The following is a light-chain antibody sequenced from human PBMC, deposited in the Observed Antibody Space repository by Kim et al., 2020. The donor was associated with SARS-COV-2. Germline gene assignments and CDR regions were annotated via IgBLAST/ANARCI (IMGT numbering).Light chain of an antibody. CDR2: DVR. CDR3: SSYTSSTTFV. J-gene: IGLJ1*01. Sequence: QSALTQPASVSGSPGQSITIPCTETSSDIGGFNYVAWCQQHPGKAPKIMIYDVRKRPSGVSNRFSGSKSGNTASLTISGLQAEEEADYYCSSYTSSTTFVFGTGTKFTVL. CDR1: SSDIGGFNY. V-gene: IGLV2-14*03.